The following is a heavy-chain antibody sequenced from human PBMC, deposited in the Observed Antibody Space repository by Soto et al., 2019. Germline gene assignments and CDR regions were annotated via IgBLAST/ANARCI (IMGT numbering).Heavy chain of an antibody. CDR2: ISYDGSNK. CDR3: ARSGGSYPSYYYYGMDV. V-gene: IGHV3-30-3*01. CDR1: GFTFSSYA. D-gene: IGHD1-26*01. J-gene: IGHJ6*02. Sequence: PGGSLRLSCAASGFTFSSYAMHWVRQAPGKGLEWVAVISYDGSNKYYADSVKGRFTISRDNSKNTLYLQMNSLRAEDTAVYYCARSGGSYPSYYYYGMDVWGQGTTVTVS.